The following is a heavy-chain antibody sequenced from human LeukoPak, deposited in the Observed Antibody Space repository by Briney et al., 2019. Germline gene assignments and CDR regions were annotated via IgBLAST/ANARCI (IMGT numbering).Heavy chain of an antibody. Sequence: GRSLRLSCAASGFTFDDYAMHWVRQAPGKGLEWVSGISWSSGSIGYADSVKGRLTISRDNAKNSLYLQMNSLRAEDTALYYCAKEPGGWYYFDYWGQGTLVTVSS. V-gene: IGHV3-9*01. CDR2: ISWSSGSI. J-gene: IGHJ4*02. CDR3: AKEPGGWYYFDY. CDR1: GFTFDDYA. D-gene: IGHD6-19*01.